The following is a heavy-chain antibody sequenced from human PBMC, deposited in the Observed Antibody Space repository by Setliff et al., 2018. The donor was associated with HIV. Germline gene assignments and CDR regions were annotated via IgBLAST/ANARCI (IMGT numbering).Heavy chain of an antibody. D-gene: IGHD1-26*01. J-gene: IGHJ5*01. CDR3: ARGWGDNSFDS. Sequence: PSETLSLTCAVYGMSFTNYYWSWIRQTPGKGLEWVAEVNHIGSANYNPSLKSRVAVSVDVSKMQFSLNVTSVTAADTAVYYCARGWGDNSFDSWGQGTLVTVSS. CDR2: VNHIGSA. CDR1: GMSFTNYY. V-gene: IGHV4-34*01.